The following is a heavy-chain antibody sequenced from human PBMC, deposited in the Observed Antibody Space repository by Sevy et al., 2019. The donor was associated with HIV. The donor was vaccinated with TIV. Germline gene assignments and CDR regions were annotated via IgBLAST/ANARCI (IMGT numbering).Heavy chain of an antibody. Sequence: EGSLRLSCAASGLTFSKYSMSWVRQPPGKGLEWVSTLSFGCGEINYADSVKGRFTISRDNSKSSVYLQMNNLRPEDTAVYYCAREGCTKPHDYWGQGTLVTVSS. CDR3: AREGCTKPHDY. J-gene: IGHJ4*02. CDR1: GLTFSKYS. V-gene: IGHV3-23*01. CDR2: LSFGCGEI. D-gene: IGHD2-8*01.